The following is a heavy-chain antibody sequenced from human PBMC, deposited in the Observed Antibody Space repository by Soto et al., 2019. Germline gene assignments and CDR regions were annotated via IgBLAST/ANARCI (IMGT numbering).Heavy chain of an antibody. CDR3: EKPALRYFDWSHLDY. D-gene: IGHD3-9*01. J-gene: IGHJ4*02. V-gene: IGHV3-30*18. CDR1: GFTFSSYG. Sequence: GGSLRLSCAASGFTFSSYGMHWVRQAPGKGLEWVAVISYDGSNKYYADSVKGRFTISRDNSKNTLYLQMNSLRAEDTAVYYCEKPALRYFDWSHLDYWGQGTLVTVSS. CDR2: ISYDGSNK.